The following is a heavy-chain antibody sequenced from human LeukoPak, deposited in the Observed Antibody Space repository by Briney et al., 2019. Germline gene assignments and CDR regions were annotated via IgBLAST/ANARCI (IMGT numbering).Heavy chain of an antibody. CDR2: MNPNSGNT. V-gene: IGHV1-8*02. Sequence: ASVKVSCKASGYTFTSYDINWVRQATGQGLEWMGWMNPNSGNTGYAQKFQGRVTMTRDTSISTAYMELSRLRSDDTAVYYCARLGVGYCSSTSCSQPTDYWGQGTLVTVSS. CDR1: GYTFTSYD. J-gene: IGHJ4*02. CDR3: ARLGVGYCSSTSCSQPTDY. D-gene: IGHD2-2*01.